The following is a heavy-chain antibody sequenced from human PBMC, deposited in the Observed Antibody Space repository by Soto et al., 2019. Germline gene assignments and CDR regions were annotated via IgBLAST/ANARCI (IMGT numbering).Heavy chain of an antibody. CDR3: ARGSSSSGYASMDV. D-gene: IGHD2-2*01. V-gene: IGHV3-23*01. Sequence: PGGSLRLSCAASGFPFSTYAMSWVRQAPGKGLEWVSLIVGNGGSTYYEAESVKGRFTISRDNSKNTLYLQMNSLRADDTAVYYCARGSSSSGYASMDVWGKGTTVTVSS. J-gene: IGHJ6*03. CDR1: GFPFSTYA. CDR2: IVGNGGST.